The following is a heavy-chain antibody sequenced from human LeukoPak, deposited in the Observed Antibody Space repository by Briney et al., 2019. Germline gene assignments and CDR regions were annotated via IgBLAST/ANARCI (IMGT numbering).Heavy chain of an antibody. CDR2: ISSSSSTI. CDR1: GFTFSSYG. J-gene: IGHJ5*02. Sequence: GGSLRLSCAASGFTFSSYGMSWVRQAPGKGLEWVSYISSSSSTIYYADSVKGRFTVSRDNAKNSLYLQMNSLRAEDTAVYYCAREVLGYCSGGSCFTWFDPWGQGILVTVSS. V-gene: IGHV3-48*01. D-gene: IGHD2-15*01. CDR3: AREVLGYCSGGSCFTWFDP.